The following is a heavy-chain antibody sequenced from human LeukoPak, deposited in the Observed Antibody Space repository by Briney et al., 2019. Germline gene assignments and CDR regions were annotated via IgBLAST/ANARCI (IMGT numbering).Heavy chain of an antibody. CDR2: MWFDGSNI. CDR1: GFTSSSYG. Sequence: GGSLRLSCAASGFTSSSYGMHWVRQAPGKGLEWAAVMWFDGSNIYYADSVKGRFTISRDNSKNTLYLQMNSLRAEDTAVYYCARDYSSSWLRFFDYWGQGTLVTVSS. V-gene: IGHV3-33*01. D-gene: IGHD6-6*01. J-gene: IGHJ4*02. CDR3: ARDYSSSWLRFFDY.